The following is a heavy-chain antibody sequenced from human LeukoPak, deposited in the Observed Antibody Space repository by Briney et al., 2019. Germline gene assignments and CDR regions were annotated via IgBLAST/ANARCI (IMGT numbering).Heavy chain of an antibody. CDR1: GGTFISYA. V-gene: IGHV1-69*01. CDR3: ARDSSGCSGGSCYSQRNYYYYGMDV. Sequence: GSSVKVSCKASGGTFISYAISWVRQAPGQGLEWMGGIIPIFGTANYAQKFQGRVTITADESTSTAYMELSSLGSEDTAVYYCARDSSGCSGGSCYSQRNYYYYGMDVWGQGTTVTVSS. J-gene: IGHJ6*02. D-gene: IGHD2-15*01. CDR2: IIPIFGTA.